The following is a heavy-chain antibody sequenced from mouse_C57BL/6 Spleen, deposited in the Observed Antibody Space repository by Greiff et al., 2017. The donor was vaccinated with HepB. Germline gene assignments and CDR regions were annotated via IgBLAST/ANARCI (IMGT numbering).Heavy chain of an antibody. V-gene: IGHV14-4*01. CDR3: TTWLGAMDY. Sequence: EVKLMESGAELVRPGASVKLSCTASGFNIKDDYMHWVKQRPEQGLEWIGWIDPENGDTEYASKFQGKATITADTSSNTAYLQLSSLTSEDTAVYYCTTWLGAMDYWGQGTSVTVSS. D-gene: IGHD2-2*01. CDR1: GFNIKDDY. CDR2: IDPENGDT. J-gene: IGHJ4*01.